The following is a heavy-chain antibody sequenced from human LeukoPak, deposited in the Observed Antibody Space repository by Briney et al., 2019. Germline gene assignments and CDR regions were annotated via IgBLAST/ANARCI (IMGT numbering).Heavy chain of an antibody. J-gene: IGHJ4*02. D-gene: IGHD3-22*01. V-gene: IGHV1-46*01. CDR2: INPSGGST. CDR1: GYTFTSYY. Sequence: GASVKVSCKASGYTFTSYYMHWVRQAPGQGLEWMGIINPSGGSTSYAQKFQGRVTMTRDTSTSTVYMELSSLRSEDTAVYYCARDGAHYYDSSGFKYHYFDYWGQGTLVTVSS. CDR3: ARDGAHYYDSSGFKYHYFDY.